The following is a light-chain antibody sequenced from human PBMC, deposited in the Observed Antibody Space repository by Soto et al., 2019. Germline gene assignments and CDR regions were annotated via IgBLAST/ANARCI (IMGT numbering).Light chain of an antibody. CDR3: SSYTTRSTWV. CDR2: EVS. V-gene: IGLV2-14*01. CDR1: SSDVGGYNS. Sequence: QSVLTQPASVSGSPGQSITVSCTGTSSDVGGYNSVSWYQQHPGKAPKVIISEVSYRPPGVSNRFSGSKSGNTASLTISGLQAEDEADYYCSSYTTRSTWVFGGGTQLTVL. J-gene: IGLJ3*02.